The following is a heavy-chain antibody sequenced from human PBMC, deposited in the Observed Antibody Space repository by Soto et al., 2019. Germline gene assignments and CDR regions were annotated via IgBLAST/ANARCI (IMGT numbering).Heavy chain of an antibody. Sequence: QVQLVQSGAEVKKPGSSVKVSCKASGVTFSSYAISWVRQAPGQGLEWMGGIIPIFGTTDYAQKFQGRVTISADESTSTAYMQLRSLSSEETAVYYWAREPPARHYDRRGYYSNWGQGTLVTVSS. V-gene: IGHV1-69*01. CDR3: AREPPARHYDRRGYYSN. CDR1: GVTFSSYA. J-gene: IGHJ4*02. CDR2: IIPIFGTT. D-gene: IGHD3-22*01.